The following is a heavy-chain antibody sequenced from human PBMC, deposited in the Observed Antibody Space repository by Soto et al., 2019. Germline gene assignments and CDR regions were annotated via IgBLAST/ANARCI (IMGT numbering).Heavy chain of an antibody. J-gene: IGHJ4*02. CDR1: GGSFSGYY. V-gene: IGHV4-34*01. Sequence: SETLSLTCAVYGGSFSGYYWSWIRQPPGKGLEWIGEINHSGSTNYNPSLKSRVTISVDTSKNQFSLKLSSVTAADTAVYYCARRGTVTFDYWGQGTLVTVSS. CDR3: ARRGTVTFDY. D-gene: IGHD4-17*01. CDR2: INHSGST.